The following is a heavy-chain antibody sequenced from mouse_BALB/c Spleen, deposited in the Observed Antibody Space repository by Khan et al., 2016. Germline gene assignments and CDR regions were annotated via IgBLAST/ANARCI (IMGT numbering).Heavy chain of an antibody. D-gene: IGHD2-1*01. CDR3: VREDYGNYGDYFDY. CDR2: ISTGDST. CDR1: GFTFRNYA. Sequence: EVELVESGGGLVKPGGSLKLSCAASGFTFRNYAMSWVRQTPEKRLEWVASISTGDSTYYGDSVKGRFTISRDNARNILYLQMSSLRSEDTAMFSCVREDYGNYGDYFDYWGQGTTLTVSS. J-gene: IGHJ2*01. V-gene: IGHV5-6-5*01.